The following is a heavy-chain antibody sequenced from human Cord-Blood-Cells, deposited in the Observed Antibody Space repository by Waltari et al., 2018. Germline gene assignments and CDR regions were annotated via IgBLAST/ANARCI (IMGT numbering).Heavy chain of an antibody. V-gene: IGHV3-53*01. J-gene: IGHJ4*02. CDR1: GFTDSSNY. CDR3: ARGGGRDMRDGYNDY. Sequence: EVQLVESGGGLIQPGGSLRLSCAASGFTDSSNYMILVSQAPGEGLEWVSVIYSGGSTYYADSVKGRFTISRDNSKNTLYLQMNSLRAEDTAVYYCARGGGRDMRDGYNDYWGQGTLVTVSS. D-gene: IGHD5-12*01. CDR2: IYSGGST.